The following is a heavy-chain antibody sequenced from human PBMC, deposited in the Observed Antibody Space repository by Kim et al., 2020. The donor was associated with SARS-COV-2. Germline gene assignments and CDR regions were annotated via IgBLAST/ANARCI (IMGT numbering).Heavy chain of an antibody. CDR1: GGSISSYY. J-gene: IGHJ4*02. Sequence: SETLSLTCTVSGGSISSYYWSWIRQPPGKGLEWIGYIYYSGSTNYNPSLKRRVTISVDTSKNQFSLKLTSVTAADTAVYYCARTSRGYSSGGDYWGQGTLVTVSS. V-gene: IGHV4-59*01. CDR2: IYYSGST. CDR3: ARTSRGYSSGGDY. D-gene: IGHD5-18*01.